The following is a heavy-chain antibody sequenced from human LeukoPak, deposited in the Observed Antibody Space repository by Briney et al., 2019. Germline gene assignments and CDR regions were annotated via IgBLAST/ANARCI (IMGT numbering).Heavy chain of an antibody. Sequence: ASVKVSCKTSGYTFTTYAIHWVRQAPGQRPEWMGWINAGNGNTKYSQKFQGRVTITRDTSASTAYMELSSLRSEDTAVYYCARGGFTYSSSWYEEFDYWGQGTLVTVSS. CDR3: ARGGFTYSSSWYEEFDY. D-gene: IGHD6-13*01. J-gene: IGHJ4*02. CDR1: GYTFTTYA. V-gene: IGHV1-3*01. CDR2: INAGNGNT.